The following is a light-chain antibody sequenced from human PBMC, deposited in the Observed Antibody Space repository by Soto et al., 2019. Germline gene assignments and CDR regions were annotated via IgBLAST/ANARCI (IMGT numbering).Light chain of an antibody. CDR2: DAS. V-gene: IGKV3-11*01. Sequence: EIVLTQSPATLSLSPGERATLSYRASQSINRHLAWYQQKPGQAPRLLILDASDRATGIPARFSGSGSGTDFTLTISSLEPEDFAVYYCQQRSNWPPVTFGGGTKVDIK. CDR3: QQRSNWPPVT. J-gene: IGKJ4*01. CDR1: QSINRH.